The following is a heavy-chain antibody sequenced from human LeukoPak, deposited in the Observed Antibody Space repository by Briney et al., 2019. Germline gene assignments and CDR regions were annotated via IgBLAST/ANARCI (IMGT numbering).Heavy chain of an antibody. CDR2: MNPNSGNT. J-gene: IGHJ5*02. V-gene: IGHV1-8*01. CDR1: GYTFTSYD. Sequence: ASVKVSCKASGYTFTSYDINWVRQATGQGLEWMGWMNPNSGNTGYAQKFQGRVTMTRNTSISTAYMELSSLRSEDTAVYYCARYRVTMVRGVIITNWFDPWGQGTLVTVSS. CDR3: ARYRVTMVRGVIITNWFDP. D-gene: IGHD3-10*01.